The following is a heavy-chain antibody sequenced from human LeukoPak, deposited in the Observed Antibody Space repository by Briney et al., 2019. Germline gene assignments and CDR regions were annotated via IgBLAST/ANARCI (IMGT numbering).Heavy chain of an antibody. CDR3: GKTTAGYSSGQKPAWPVDY. Sequence: GGSLRLPCEASGFTFGSFAMNWVRQAPGKGLDWIAGIFGSGGSPHYADSVKGRFTISRDNSKNTVYLQINSLRAEDTAVYYCGKTTAGYSSGQKPAWPVDYWGQGTLVTVSS. J-gene: IGHJ4*02. CDR2: IFGSGGSP. D-gene: IGHD5-18*01. V-gene: IGHV3-23*01. CDR1: GFTFGSFA.